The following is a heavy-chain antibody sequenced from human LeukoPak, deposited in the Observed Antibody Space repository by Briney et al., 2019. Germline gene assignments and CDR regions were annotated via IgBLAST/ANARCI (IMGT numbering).Heavy chain of an antibody. Sequence: GGSLRLSCAAFGFTFSSYSMNWVRQAPGKGLEWVSSISSSSSYIYYADSVKGRFTISRDNAKNSLYLQMNSLRAEDTAVYYCARDDPSIAARWGQGTLVTVSS. J-gene: IGHJ4*02. CDR3: ARDDPSIAAR. CDR1: GFTFSSYS. D-gene: IGHD6-6*01. CDR2: ISSSSSYI. V-gene: IGHV3-21*01.